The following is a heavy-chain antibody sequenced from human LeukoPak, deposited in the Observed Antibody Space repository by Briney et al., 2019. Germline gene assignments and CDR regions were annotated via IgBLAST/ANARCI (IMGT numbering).Heavy chain of an antibody. Sequence: GGSLRLSCAASGFTFDDYAMHWVRQAPGKGLEWVSGISWNSGSIGYADSVKGRFTISRDNAKNSLYLQMNSLRAEDTALYYCAKDGSYNWNDGHLFMYWGQGTLVTVSS. CDR1: GFTFDDYA. CDR2: ISWNSGSI. CDR3: AKDGSYNWNDGHLFMY. V-gene: IGHV3-9*01. J-gene: IGHJ4*02. D-gene: IGHD1-20*01.